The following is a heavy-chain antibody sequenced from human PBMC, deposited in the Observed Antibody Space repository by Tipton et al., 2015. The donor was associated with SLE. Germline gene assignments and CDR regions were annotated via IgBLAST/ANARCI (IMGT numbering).Heavy chain of an antibody. D-gene: IGHD2-21*01. CDR2: VYYSGLS. Sequence: TLSLTCTVSGRTVDGYYWSWIRQPPGKGLEWIGYVYYSGLSSHNPSLSSRATVILDRSKNQVSLRVMSVTAEDTAVYYCAGATYCGGDCYDLWGQGALVTVSS. CDR1: GRTVDGYY. CDR3: AGATYCGGDCYDL. V-gene: IGHV4-59*02. J-gene: IGHJ4*02.